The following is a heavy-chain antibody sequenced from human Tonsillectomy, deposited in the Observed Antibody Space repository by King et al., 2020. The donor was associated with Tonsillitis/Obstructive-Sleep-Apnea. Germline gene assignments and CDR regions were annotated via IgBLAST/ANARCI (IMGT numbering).Heavy chain of an antibody. CDR1: GYSFTNYW. D-gene: IGHD3-3*01. CDR2: IDPSDSYT. CDR3: ARHPSSIGVDNNWFDP. J-gene: IGHJ5*02. Sequence: QLVQSGAEVKKPGEALRSSCKGSGYSFTNYWISWVRQMPGKGLEWMGRIDPSDSYTNYSPAFQGHVTISADKSISTAYLQGSRLRASDTAMYYCARHPSSIGVDNNWFDPWGQGTLVTVSS. V-gene: IGHV5-10-1*01.